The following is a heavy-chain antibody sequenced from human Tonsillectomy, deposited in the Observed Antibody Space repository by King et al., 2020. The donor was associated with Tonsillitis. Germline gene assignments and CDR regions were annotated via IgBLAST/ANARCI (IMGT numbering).Heavy chain of an antibody. CDR3: AGTSGWTNYWYFDL. D-gene: IGHD6-19*01. CDR1: GGSTSSGSYY. J-gene: IGHJ2*01. CDR2: IFTSGTT. V-gene: IGHV4-61*02. Sequence: QLQESGPGLVKPSQTLSLTCTVSGGSTSSGSYYWSWIRQPAGKGLEWIGRIFTSGTTNYNPSFKSRVHISIDTSKNQFSLKLSSVTAADTAVYYCAGTSGWTNYWYFDLWGRGTLVTVSS.